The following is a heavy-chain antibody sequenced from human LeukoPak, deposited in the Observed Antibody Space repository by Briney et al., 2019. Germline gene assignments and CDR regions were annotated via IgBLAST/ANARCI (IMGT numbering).Heavy chain of an antibody. J-gene: IGHJ4*02. CDR2: LPPDELGI. CDR1: GFTFTNYW. Sequence: PGGSLRLSCAASGFTFTNYWMHWVRQAPGMGLVWVSRLPPDELGIIYADSVKGRFTVSRDNAKNTVYLQMNNLRVDDTAMYYCANEIRPNDYWGQGTQVTVSS. V-gene: IGHV3-74*01. D-gene: IGHD4-17*01. CDR3: ANEIRPNDY.